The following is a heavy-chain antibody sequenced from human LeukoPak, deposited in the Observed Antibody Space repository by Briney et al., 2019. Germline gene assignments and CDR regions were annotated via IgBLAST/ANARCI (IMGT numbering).Heavy chain of an antibody. J-gene: IGHJ4*02. V-gene: IGHV4-38-2*02. D-gene: IGHD6-13*01. CDR3: ARGLGRQQLVSPFDY. CDR2: IYHSGTI. Sequence: SETLSLTCTVSGYSISSGYYWGWIRQPPGKGLEWLASIYHSGTIYYNPSLKSRVTISVDTSMNQFSLKLTSVTAADTAVYYCARGLGRQQLVSPFDYWGQGTLVTVSS. CDR1: GYSISSGYY.